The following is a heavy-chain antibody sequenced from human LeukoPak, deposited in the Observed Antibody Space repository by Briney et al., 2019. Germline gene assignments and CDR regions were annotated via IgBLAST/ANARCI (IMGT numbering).Heavy chain of an antibody. V-gene: IGHV3-49*04. J-gene: IGHJ4*02. CDR2: IRSKAYGGTT. Sequence: GGSLRLSCTASGFTFGDYAMSWVRQAPGKGLEWVGFIRSKAYGGTTEYAASVKGRFTISRDDSKSIAYLQMNSLKTEDTAVYYCARMNQLPLPLVDYWGQGTLVTVSP. CDR3: ARMNQLPLPLVDY. CDR1: GFTFGDYA. D-gene: IGHD2-2*01.